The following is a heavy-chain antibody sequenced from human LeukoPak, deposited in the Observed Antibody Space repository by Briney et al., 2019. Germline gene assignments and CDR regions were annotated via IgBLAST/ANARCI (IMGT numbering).Heavy chain of an antibody. Sequence: SETLSLTCSVSGGSISSLYWSWIRQSPGKGLEWMGYIYDSGKTDYNPSLKSRVTISLETSKNQFSLKVSSVTTGDTAVYYCARGGMDRSSSDFFDHWGQGIQVTVSS. CDR1: GGSISSLY. V-gene: IGHV4-59*01. CDR2: IYDSGKT. CDR3: ARGGMDRSSSDFFDH. D-gene: IGHD6-6*01. J-gene: IGHJ4*02.